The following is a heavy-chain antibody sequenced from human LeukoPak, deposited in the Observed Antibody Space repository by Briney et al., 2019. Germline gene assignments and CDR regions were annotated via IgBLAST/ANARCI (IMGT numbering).Heavy chain of an antibody. V-gene: IGHV1-2*02. J-gene: IGHJ4*02. CDR1: GYTFTGYY. CDR2: INPNSGGT. Sequence: ASVKVSCKASGYTFTGYYMHWVRQAPGQGLEWMGWINPNSGGTNYAQKFQGRVTMTRDTSISTAYMELSRLRSDDTAVYYCVRGGALSAGLHYFDYWGKGTLVTVSS. CDR3: VRGGALSAGLHYFDY. D-gene: IGHD2-21*02.